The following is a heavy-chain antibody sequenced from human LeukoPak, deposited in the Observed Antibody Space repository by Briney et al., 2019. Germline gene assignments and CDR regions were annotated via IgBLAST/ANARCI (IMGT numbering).Heavy chain of an antibody. Sequence: ASVKVSCKASGGTFSSYAISWVRQAPGQGLEWTGRIIPIFGIANYAQKFQGRVTTTADKSTSTAYMELSSLRSEDTAVYYCARDDSSGYSVDIEDAFDIWGQGTMVTVSS. J-gene: IGHJ3*02. CDR2: IIPIFGIA. CDR1: GGTFSSYA. CDR3: ARDDSSGYSVDIEDAFDI. D-gene: IGHD3-22*01. V-gene: IGHV1-69*04.